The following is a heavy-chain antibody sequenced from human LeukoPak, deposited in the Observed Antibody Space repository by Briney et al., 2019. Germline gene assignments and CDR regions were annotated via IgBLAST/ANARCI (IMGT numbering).Heavy chain of an antibody. V-gene: IGHV3-21*01. CDR1: GFTFSSYS. Sequence: PGGSLRLSCAASGFTFSSYSMNWVRQAPGKGLEWVSSISSSSTYIYYADSLKGRFTISRDNAKNSLYLRMNSLRAEDTAVYYCARSSITTAFFDYWGQGTLVTVSS. D-gene: IGHD3-22*01. J-gene: IGHJ4*02. CDR3: ARSSITTAFFDY. CDR2: ISSSSTYI.